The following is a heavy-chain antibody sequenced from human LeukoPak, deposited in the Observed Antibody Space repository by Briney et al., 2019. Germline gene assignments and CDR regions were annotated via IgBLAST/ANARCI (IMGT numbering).Heavy chain of an antibody. CDR1: GFTFTSFA. V-gene: IGHV3-7*01. CDR2: IKEDGGEK. D-gene: IGHD3-9*01. J-gene: IGHJ3*02. Sequence: PGGTLRLSRAASGFTFTSFAMSWVRQAPGKGLEWVASIKEDGGEKDYVDSVKGRFTISRDNTKNSLYLQMNSLRAEDTAVYYCARAGNYDILTGQPPADAFDIWGQGTMVTVSS. CDR3: ARAGNYDILTGQPPADAFDI.